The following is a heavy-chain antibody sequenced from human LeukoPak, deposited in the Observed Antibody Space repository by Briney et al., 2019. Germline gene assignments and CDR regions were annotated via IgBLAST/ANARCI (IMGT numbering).Heavy chain of an antibody. D-gene: IGHD4-17*01. J-gene: IGHJ4*02. Sequence: PGGSLRLSCAASGFNFITDAMSWVRQAPGKGLEWVSSITISSTYIYYADSVKGRFTISRDNAKNSLYLQMNSLRAEDTAVYYGRKIPAYGDYGAQEPLVT. CDR3: RKIPAYGDY. V-gene: IGHV3-21*01. CDR1: GFNFITDA. CDR2: ITISSTYI.